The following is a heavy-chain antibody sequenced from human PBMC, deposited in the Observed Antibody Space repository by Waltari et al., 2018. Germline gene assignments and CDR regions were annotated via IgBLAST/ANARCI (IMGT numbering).Heavy chain of an antibody. J-gene: IGHJ5*02. V-gene: IGHV4-39*07. Sequence: QLQLQESGPGLVKPSETLSLTCTVSGGSISSSSYYWGWIRQPPGKGLEWIGSIYYSGSTYHNPSLKSRVTISVDTSKNQFSLKLSSVTAADTAVYYCARDLLYNWNQRGLDPWGQGTLVTVSS. D-gene: IGHD1-20*01. CDR2: IYYSGST. CDR3: ARDLLYNWNQRGLDP. CDR1: GGSISSSSYY.